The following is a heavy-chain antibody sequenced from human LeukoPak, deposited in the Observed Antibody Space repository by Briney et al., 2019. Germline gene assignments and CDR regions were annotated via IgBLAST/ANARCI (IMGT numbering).Heavy chain of an antibody. Sequence: GGSLRLSCAASGFXFSSYGIHWVRQAPGKGLEWLAVIWYDGSNKYYADSVKGRFTISRDNSKNTLYLQMNSLRAEDTAVYYCARDAVYSSSWQYYWGQGTLVTVSS. V-gene: IGHV3-33*01. CDR3: ARDAVYSSSWQYY. J-gene: IGHJ4*02. CDR1: GFXFSSYG. D-gene: IGHD6-13*01. CDR2: IWYDGSNK.